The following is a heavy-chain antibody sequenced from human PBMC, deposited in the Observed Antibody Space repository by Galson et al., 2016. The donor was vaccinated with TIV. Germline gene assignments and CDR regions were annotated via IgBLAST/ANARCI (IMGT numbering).Heavy chain of an antibody. Sequence: QSGAEVKKPGESLKISCKHSGYGFVDYWIVWVRQRPGKGLEWMGIVYLGDSVTRYSPSFQGQVAISADKAINTAYLQWSSLKASDTAMYFCARHPLSRAFDIWGQGTVVTVSS. V-gene: IGHV5-51*01. CDR3: ARHPLSRAFDI. CDR1: GYGFVDYW. J-gene: IGHJ3*02. CDR2: VYLGDSVT.